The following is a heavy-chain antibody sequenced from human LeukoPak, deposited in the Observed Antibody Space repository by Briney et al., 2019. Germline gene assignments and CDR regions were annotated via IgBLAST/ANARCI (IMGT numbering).Heavy chain of an antibody. Sequence: ASVKVSCKASGYTFTNYAMNWVRQAPGQGLEWMGWIHPSTGDPTYAQGFTGRFVFSLDASVSTTYLQISSLKAEDTAVYFCARAFQSLGGLSLPDYWGQGTLLTVSS. V-gene: IGHV7-4-1*02. CDR2: IHPSTGDP. CDR1: GYTFTNYA. CDR3: ARAFQSLGGLSLPDY. D-gene: IGHD3-16*02. J-gene: IGHJ4*02.